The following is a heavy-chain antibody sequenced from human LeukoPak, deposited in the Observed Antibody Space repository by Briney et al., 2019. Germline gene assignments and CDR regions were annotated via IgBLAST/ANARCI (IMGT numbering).Heavy chain of an antibody. J-gene: IGHJ4*02. CDR2: IYYSGST. D-gene: IGHD3-22*01. CDR1: GGSISSGGDY. Sequence: TLSLTCTVSGGSISSGGDYWSWIRQHPGKGLESFGYIYYSGSTYYNPSHKSRVTISVDTSKNQFSLKLSSVTAADTAVYYCARDRGYYDSSGYFLDYWGQGNLVTVSS. CDR3: ARDRGYYDSSGYFLDY. V-gene: IGHV4-31*03.